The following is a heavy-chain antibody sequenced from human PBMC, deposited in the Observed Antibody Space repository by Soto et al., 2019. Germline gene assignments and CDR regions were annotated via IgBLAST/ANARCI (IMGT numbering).Heavy chain of an antibody. V-gene: IGHV3-30-3*01. Sequence: GGSLRLSCAASGFTFSSYAMHWVRQAPGKGLEWVAVISYDGSNKYAASVKGRFTISRDDSKNLLYLQMNSLKTEDTAVYYCTSGFPKFDSWGQGTLVTVS. CDR3: TSGFPKFDS. CDR1: GFTFSSYA. D-gene: IGHD3-10*01. CDR2: ISYDGSNK. J-gene: IGHJ4*02.